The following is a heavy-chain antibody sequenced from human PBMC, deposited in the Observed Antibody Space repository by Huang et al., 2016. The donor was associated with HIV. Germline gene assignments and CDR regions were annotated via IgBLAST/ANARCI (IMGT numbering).Heavy chain of an antibody. CDR1: GFTFDAFS. CDR2: ITGYSDRV. Sequence: EVHLVESGGGLVQPGRSLRLSCGASGFTFDAFSMHWVRQRPGKCREYVSGITGYSDRVLYAVSVKGRFTIYRDKVKNALYLQMNSLRVEDTALYYCAHLPEPSSPWTDYWGQGTLVTVSS. D-gene: IGHD1-1*01. V-gene: IGHV3-9*01. J-gene: IGHJ4*02. CDR3: AHLPEPSSPWTDY.